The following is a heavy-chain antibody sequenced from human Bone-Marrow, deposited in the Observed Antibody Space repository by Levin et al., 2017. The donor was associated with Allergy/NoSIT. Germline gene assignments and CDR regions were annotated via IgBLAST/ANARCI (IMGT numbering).Heavy chain of an antibody. V-gene: IGHV3-21*01. CDR3: ARDRFPRIVIVGVVKPDAFDI. D-gene: IGHD3-3*01. CDR1: GFTFSTYS. J-gene: IGHJ3*02. CDR2: ITTGSAYI. Sequence: GGSLRLSCAASGFTFSTYSMVWVRQAPGKGLEWVSFITTGSAYIYYGDSVKGRFSIFRDDAKNSVFLQMNSLTDEDPAVYYCARDRFPRIVIVGVVKPDAFDIWGQGTMVTVSS.